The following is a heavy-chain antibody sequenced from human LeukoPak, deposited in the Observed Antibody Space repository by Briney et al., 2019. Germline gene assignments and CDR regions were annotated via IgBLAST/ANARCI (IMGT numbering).Heavy chain of an antibody. D-gene: IGHD1-26*01. V-gene: IGHV4-39*07. Sequence: SETLSLTCTVSGGSISSSRYYWGWIRQPPGRGLEWIGSIYYSGSTYYNPSLKSRVTISLDTSKNQFSLNLRSVTAADTAVYYCARDTGATDYWGQGTLVTVSS. CDR1: GGSISSSRYY. J-gene: IGHJ4*02. CDR3: ARDTGATDY. CDR2: IYYSGST.